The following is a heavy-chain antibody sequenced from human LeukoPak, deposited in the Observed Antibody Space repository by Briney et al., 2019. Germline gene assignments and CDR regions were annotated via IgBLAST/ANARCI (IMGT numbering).Heavy chain of an antibody. Sequence: SETLSLTCTVSGGSISSYYWSWIRQPPGKGLERIGYIYYSGSTNYNPSLKSRVTISVDTSKNQFSLKLSSVTAADTAVYYCARDHRGSYYYYGMDVWGQGTTVTVSS. J-gene: IGHJ6*02. CDR1: GGSISSYY. CDR3: ARDHRGSYYYYGMDV. V-gene: IGHV4-59*01. D-gene: IGHD1-26*01. CDR2: IYYSGST.